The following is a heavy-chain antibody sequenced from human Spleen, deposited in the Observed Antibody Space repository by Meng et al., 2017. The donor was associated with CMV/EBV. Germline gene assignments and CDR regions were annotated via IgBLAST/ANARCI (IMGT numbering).Heavy chain of an antibody. D-gene: IGHD3-3*01. CDR2: ISYSGST. Sequence: CTFSGGSISSSSYYWGWIRQPPGKGLEWIGSISYSGSTYYNPSLDSRVTISVDTSKNQFSLKLFSVTAADTAVYYCASKRDDAYFHYWGQGTLVTVSS. CDR3: ASKRDDAYFHY. V-gene: IGHV4-39*01. CDR1: GGSISSSSYY. J-gene: IGHJ4*02.